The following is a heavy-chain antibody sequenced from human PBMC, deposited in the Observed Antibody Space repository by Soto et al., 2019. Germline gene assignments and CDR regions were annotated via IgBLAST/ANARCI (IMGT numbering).Heavy chain of an antibody. Sequence: QVQLVESGGGVVQPGGSLRLSCAASGFTFQNYSMHWVRQAPGKGLEWVAVTSYDGGKMFYADSVQGRFTISRDNSKYTLDLQMNSLRPGDTAVYYCARVESSGRSKYFIDYWGQGTLVTVSS. CDR3: ARVESSGRSKYFIDY. CDR1: GFTFQNYS. V-gene: IGHV3-30*03. D-gene: IGHD3-10*01. J-gene: IGHJ4*02. CDR2: TSYDGGKM.